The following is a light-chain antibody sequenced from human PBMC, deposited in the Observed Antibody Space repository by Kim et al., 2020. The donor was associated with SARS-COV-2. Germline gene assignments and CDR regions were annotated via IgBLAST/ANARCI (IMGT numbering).Light chain of an antibody. CDR2: GAS. V-gene: IGKV1-5*03. J-gene: IGKJ4*01. CDR1: QKIDKS. CDR3: QQYLSFPLT. Sequence: DIQMTQSPSTLSASVGDRVTVTCRASQKIDKSLAWYQQKPGKAPRLLISGASTSATGVPSRFSGSGFGTDFTLTISSLQPDDLASYYCQQYLSFPLTFGGGTKVDIK.